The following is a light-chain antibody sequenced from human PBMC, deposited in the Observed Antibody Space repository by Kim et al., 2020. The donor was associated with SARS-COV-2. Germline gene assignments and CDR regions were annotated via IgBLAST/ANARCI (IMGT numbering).Light chain of an antibody. Sequence: GQSITISCTGTSSDVGSYNLVSWYQQHPGKAPELMIYEVTKRPSGVSNRFSGSKSGNTASLTISGLQAEDEADYYCCSYAGTYILVFGGGTQLTVL. CDR1: SSDVGSYNL. CDR3: CSYAGTYILV. V-gene: IGLV2-23*02. J-gene: IGLJ3*02. CDR2: EVT.